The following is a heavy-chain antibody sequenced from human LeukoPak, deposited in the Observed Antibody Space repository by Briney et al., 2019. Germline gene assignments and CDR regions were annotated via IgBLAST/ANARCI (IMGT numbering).Heavy chain of an antibody. D-gene: IGHD3-22*01. CDR1: GFTFSTYA. CDR2: IWYDGSNK. J-gene: IGHJ4*02. Sequence: GGSLRLSCAASGFTFSTYAMHWVRQAPGKGLEWVAVIWYDGSNKYYADSVKGRFTISRDNSKNTLYLQMNSLRAEDTAVYYCARGSGYYYRYFDYWGQGTLVTVSS. V-gene: IGHV3-33*08. CDR3: ARGSGYYYRYFDY.